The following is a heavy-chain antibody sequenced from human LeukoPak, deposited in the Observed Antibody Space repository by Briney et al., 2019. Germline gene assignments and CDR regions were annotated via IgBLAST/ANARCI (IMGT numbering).Heavy chain of an antibody. Sequence: TGGSLRLSCSASGFAFSTYLMHWVRQAPGKGLECIAGIDSNGGRTYYADSVKGRFTISRDNSKSTLYLQMSSLRVEDTAVYYCARGALYSRSFDYWGQGTLVTVSS. D-gene: IGHD6-6*01. CDR2: IDSNGGRT. V-gene: IGHV3-64D*06. J-gene: IGHJ4*02. CDR1: GFAFSTYL. CDR3: ARGALYSRSFDY.